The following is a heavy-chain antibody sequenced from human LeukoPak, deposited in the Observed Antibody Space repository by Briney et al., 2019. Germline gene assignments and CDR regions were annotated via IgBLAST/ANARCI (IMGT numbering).Heavy chain of an antibody. CDR1: GFTFSDYY. Sequence: GGSLRLSCAASGFTFSDYYMSWIRQAPGKGLEWVSYISSSGSTIYYADSVKGRFTISRDNAKNSLYLQMNSLRAEDTAVYHCAKDHCSSTSCYYFDYWGQGTLVTVSS. J-gene: IGHJ4*02. CDR3: AKDHCSSTSCYYFDY. V-gene: IGHV3-11*04. CDR2: ISSSGSTI. D-gene: IGHD2-2*01.